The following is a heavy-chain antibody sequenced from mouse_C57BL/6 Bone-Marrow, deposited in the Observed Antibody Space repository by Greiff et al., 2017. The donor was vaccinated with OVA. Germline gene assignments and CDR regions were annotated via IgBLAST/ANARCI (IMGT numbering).Heavy chain of an antibody. CDR3: ARSYSNYDYLDY. CDR2: ISYDGSN. CDR1: GYSITSGYY. D-gene: IGHD2-5*01. J-gene: IGHJ2*01. Sequence: ESGPGLVKPSQSLSLTCSVTGYSITSGYYWNWIRQFPGNKLEWMGYISYDGSNNYNPSLKNRISITRDTSKNQFFLKLNSVTTEDTATYYCARSYSNYDYLDYWGQGTTLTVSS. V-gene: IGHV3-6*01.